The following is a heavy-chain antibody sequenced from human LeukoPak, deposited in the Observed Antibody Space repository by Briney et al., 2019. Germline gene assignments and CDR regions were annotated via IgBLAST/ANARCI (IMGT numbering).Heavy chain of an antibody. J-gene: IGHJ4*02. CDR3: ARDRKVATIAYFDY. D-gene: IGHD5-12*01. CDR2: IYYSGST. CDR1: GGSISSYY. Sequence: SETLSLTCTVSGGSISSYYWSWIRQPPGKGLEWIGYIYYSGSTNYNPSLKSRVTISVDTSKNQFSLKLSSVTAADTAVYYCARDRKVATIAYFDYWGQGTLVTVSS. V-gene: IGHV4-59*12.